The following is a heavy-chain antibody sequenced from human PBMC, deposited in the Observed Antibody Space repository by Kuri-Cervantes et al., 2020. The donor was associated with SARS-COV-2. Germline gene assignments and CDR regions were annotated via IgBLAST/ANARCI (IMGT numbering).Heavy chain of an antibody. J-gene: IGHJ4*02. CDR2: IYYSGST. CDR1: GYSISSGYY. CDR3: ARRHEIVPDY. Sequence: GSLRLSCTVSGYSISSGYYWGWIRQPPGKGLEWIGSIYYSGSTYYNPSLKSRVTISVDTSKNQFSLKLSSVTAADTAVYYCARRHEIVPDYWGQGTLVTVSS. D-gene: IGHD2/OR15-2a*01. V-gene: IGHV4-38-2*02.